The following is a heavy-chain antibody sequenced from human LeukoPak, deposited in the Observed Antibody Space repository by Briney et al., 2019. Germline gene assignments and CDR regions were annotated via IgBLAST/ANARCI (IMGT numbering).Heavy chain of an antibody. CDR3: ARGGWGIAAAEISNWFDP. J-gene: IGHJ5*02. V-gene: IGHV3-30*02. D-gene: IGHD6-13*01. CDR2: IRYDGSDK. Sequence: PGGSLRLSCAASGFTFRSYVMHWVRQAPGKGLEWVAFIRYDGSDKYYADSVKGRFTISRDNAKNSLYLQMNSLRAEDTAVYYCARGGWGIAAAEISNWFDPWGQGTLVTVSS. CDR1: GFTFRSYV.